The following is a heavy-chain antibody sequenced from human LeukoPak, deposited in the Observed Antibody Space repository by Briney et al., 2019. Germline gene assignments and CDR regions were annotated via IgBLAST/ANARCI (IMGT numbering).Heavy chain of an antibody. CDR3: ARDQSSWFDP. CDR1: DDSVSSYY. V-gene: IGHV4-59*02. J-gene: IGHJ5*02. Sequence: PSETLSLTCTVSDDSVSSYYWSWIRQPPGKGLEWIGYIYYSGSTNDKPSLKSRVTLSVDTSKNQFSLKLSSVTAADTAVYYCARDQSSWFDPWGQGTLVTVSS. CDR2: IYYSGST.